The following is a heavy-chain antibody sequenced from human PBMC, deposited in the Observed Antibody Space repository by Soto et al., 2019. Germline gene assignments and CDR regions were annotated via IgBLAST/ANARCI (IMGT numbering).Heavy chain of an antibody. CDR3: AKEVYGAARGGMDV. D-gene: IGHD3-10*01. J-gene: IGHJ6*02. CDR1: GFTFRNNV. Sequence: EVQLVESGGGLVQPGGSLRLSCAASGFTFRNNVRNWVRQAPGRGLEWVSAITDNGGSTYYADSVKGRCTISRDNSKNTLYLQMNSLRAEDTAVYYCAKEVYGAARGGMDVWGQGTTVTVSS. V-gene: IGHV3-23*04. CDR2: ITDNGGST.